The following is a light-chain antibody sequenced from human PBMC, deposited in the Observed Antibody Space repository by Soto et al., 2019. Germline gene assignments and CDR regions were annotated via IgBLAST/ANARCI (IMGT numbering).Light chain of an antibody. Sequence: EIVLTQSPGTLSLSPGKRATLSCRASQTVPGNYLAWLQHKPGQPPRLLIYGASNRATGIPDRFSGSGSGTDFTLTIARLEPEDFAVDYCHQYTSPPWTLGQGTKVETK. CDR2: GAS. J-gene: IGKJ1*01. CDR1: QTVPGNY. CDR3: HQYTSPPWT. V-gene: IGKV3-20*01.